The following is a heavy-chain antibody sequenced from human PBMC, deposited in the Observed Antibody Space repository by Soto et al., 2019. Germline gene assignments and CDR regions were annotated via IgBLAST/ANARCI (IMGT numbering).Heavy chain of an antibody. CDR3: ARVGSASLMVVVIADH. J-gene: IGHJ4*02. Sequence: GVSLRLSCTTSGFTFGDYAMSWFRQAPGKGLEWVGFIRSKGYGGTTQYAASVKGRFTISRDDSESIAYLQMDSLKTEDTALYYCARVGSASLMVVVIADHWGQGTQVTVSS. V-gene: IGHV3-49*03. CDR1: GFTFGDYA. CDR2: IRSKGYGGTT. D-gene: IGHD3-22*01.